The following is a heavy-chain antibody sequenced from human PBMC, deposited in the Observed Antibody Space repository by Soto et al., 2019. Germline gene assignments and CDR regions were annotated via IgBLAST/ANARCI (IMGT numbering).Heavy chain of an antibody. CDR3: ASLGYCSSTSCYAVTYYYYYYMDV. D-gene: IGHD2-2*01. V-gene: IGHV4-39*01. CDR2: IYYSGST. CDR1: GGSISSSSYY. Sequence: QLQLQESGPGLVKPSETLSLTCTVSGGSISSSSYYWGWIRQPPGKGLEWIGSIYYSGSTYYNPSLKSRVTISVDTSKNQFSLKLSSVTAADTAVYYCASLGYCSSTSCYAVTYYYYYYMDVWDKGTTVTVSS. J-gene: IGHJ6*03.